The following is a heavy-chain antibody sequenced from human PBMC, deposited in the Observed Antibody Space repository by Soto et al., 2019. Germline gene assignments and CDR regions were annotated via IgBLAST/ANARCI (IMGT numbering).Heavy chain of an antibody. D-gene: IGHD2-15*01. CDR3: ARASIVVVAATPSNWFDP. V-gene: IGHV4-34*01. CDR2: INHSGST. Sequence: QVQLQQWGAGLLKPPETLSLTCAVYGGSFSGYYWSWIRQPPGKGLEWIGEINHSGSTNYNPSLKSRVTISVDTSKNQFSLKLSSVTAADTAVYYCARASIVVVAATPSNWFDPWGQGTLVTVSS. CDR1: GGSFSGYY. J-gene: IGHJ5*02.